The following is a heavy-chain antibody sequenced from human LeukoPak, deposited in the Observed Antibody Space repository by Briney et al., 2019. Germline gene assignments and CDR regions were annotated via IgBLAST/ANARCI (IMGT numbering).Heavy chain of an antibody. V-gene: IGHV3-30*04. CDR2: MSYDGSNK. CDR3: ARDNRPWNSNFDY. CDR1: GFTFSSYA. Sequence: PGGSLRLSCAASGFTFSSYAMHWVRQAPGKGLEWVAVMSYDGSNKYYADSVKGRFTISRDNSKNTLYLQMNSLRAEDTAVYYCARDNRPWNSNFDYWGQGTLVTVSS. D-gene: IGHD1-7*01. J-gene: IGHJ4*02.